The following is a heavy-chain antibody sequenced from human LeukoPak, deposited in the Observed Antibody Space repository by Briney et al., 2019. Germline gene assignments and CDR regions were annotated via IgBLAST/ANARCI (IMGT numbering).Heavy chain of an antibody. CDR3: ARDLYCSSTSCYMVRYFDL. V-gene: IGHV3-9*01. CDR1: GFTFDDYA. Sequence: GGSLRLSCAASGFTFDDYAMHWVRQAPGKGLEWVSGISWNSGSIGYADSVKGRFTISRDNAKNSLYLQMNSLRAEDTAVYYCARDLYCSSTSCYMVRYFDLWGRGTLVTVSS. J-gene: IGHJ2*01. CDR2: ISWNSGSI. D-gene: IGHD2-2*02.